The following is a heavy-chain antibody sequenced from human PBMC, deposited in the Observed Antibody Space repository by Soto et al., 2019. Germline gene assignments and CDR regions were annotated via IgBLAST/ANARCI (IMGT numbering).Heavy chain of an antibody. J-gene: IGHJ6*02. V-gene: IGHV4-31*03. D-gene: IGHD4-17*01. Sequence: QVQLQESGPGLVKPSQTLSLTCTVSGGSISSGGYYWSWIRQHPGKGLEWIGYIYYSGSTYYNPSLKSRVTISVDTSKNQCALELSSGTAADTAVYYCASSPYGGNSRFYGMDVWGQGTTVTVSS. CDR3: ASSPYGGNSRFYGMDV. CDR1: GGSISSGGYY. CDR2: IYYSGST.